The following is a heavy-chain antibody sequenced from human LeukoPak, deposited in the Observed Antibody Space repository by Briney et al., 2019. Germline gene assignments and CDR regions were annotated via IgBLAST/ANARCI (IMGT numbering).Heavy chain of an antibody. CDR3: ARTSSSWYRADAFDI. Sequence: ASVKVSCKASGYTFMSYGISWVRQAPGQGLEWMGRISTYNGNTNYAQKLQGRVTMTTDTSTSTAYMELRSLRSDDTAVYYCARTSSSWYRADAFDIWGQGTMVTVSS. CDR2: ISTYNGNT. CDR1: GYTFMSYG. J-gene: IGHJ3*02. D-gene: IGHD6-13*01. V-gene: IGHV1-18*01.